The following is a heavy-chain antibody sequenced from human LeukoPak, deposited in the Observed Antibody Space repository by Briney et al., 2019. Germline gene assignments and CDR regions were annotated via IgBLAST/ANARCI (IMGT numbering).Heavy chain of an antibody. V-gene: IGHV3-11*01. CDR3: ARDSSGWYLQYFQH. Sequence: GGSLRLSCAASGFTFSDYYMIWIRQAPGKGLEWVSYISSSGSTIYYADSVKGRFTISRDDAKNSLYLQMNSLRAEDTAVYYCARDSSGWYLQYFQHRGQGTLVTVSS. D-gene: IGHD6-19*01. J-gene: IGHJ1*01. CDR1: GFTFSDYY. CDR2: ISSSGSTI.